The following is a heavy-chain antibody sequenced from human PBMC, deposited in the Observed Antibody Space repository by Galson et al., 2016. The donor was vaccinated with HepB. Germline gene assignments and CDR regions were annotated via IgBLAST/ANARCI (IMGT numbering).Heavy chain of an antibody. V-gene: IGHV3-9*01. J-gene: IGHJ4*02. CDR1: GFTFDDYA. CDR2: ISWSSNVI. D-gene: IGHD2-2*01. Sequence: SLRLSCAASGFTFDDYAMHWVRQAPGQGLEWVSSISWSSNVIAYADSVQGRFTISRDNSKNSLFLEMNSLKVEDTALYYCVKDDECPLCYFDYWGQGTLVTVSS. CDR3: VKDDECPLCYFDY.